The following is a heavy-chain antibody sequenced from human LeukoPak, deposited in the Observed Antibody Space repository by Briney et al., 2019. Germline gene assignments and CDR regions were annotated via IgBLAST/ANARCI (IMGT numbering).Heavy chain of an antibody. J-gene: IGHJ4*02. D-gene: IGHD7-27*01. Sequence: GGSLRLSCAASGFTISDYWMHWVRQAPGKGLVWVSRINSDATGTTYADSVKGRFTISRDNAKNTVYLHMNSLRAEDTAVYYCARAPGAFDYWGQGTLVTVSS. CDR2: INSDATGT. CDR3: ARAPGAFDY. V-gene: IGHV3-74*01. CDR1: GFTISDYW.